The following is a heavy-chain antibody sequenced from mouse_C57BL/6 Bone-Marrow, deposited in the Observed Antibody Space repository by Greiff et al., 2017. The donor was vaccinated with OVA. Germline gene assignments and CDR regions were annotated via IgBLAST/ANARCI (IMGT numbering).Heavy chain of an antibody. Sequence: EVHLVESGGGLVQPGGSLSLSCAASGFTFTDYYMSWVRQPPGKALEWLGFIRNKANGYTTEYSASVKGRFTISRDNSQSILYLQMNALRAEDSATYYCARYPGSSPYYAMDYWGQGTSVTVSS. D-gene: IGHD1-1*01. V-gene: IGHV7-3*01. CDR1: GFTFTDYY. CDR3: ARYPGSSPYYAMDY. CDR2: IRNKANGYTT. J-gene: IGHJ4*01.